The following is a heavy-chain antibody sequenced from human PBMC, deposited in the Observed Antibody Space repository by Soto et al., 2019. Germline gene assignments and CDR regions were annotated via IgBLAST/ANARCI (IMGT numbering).Heavy chain of an antibody. CDR2: ISGSGGST. V-gene: IGHV3-23*01. D-gene: IGHD3-22*01. Sequence: GGSLRLSCAASGFPFSSYAMSWVRQAPGKGLEWVSAISGSGGSTYYADSVKGRFTISRDNSKNTLYLQMNSLRAEDTAVYYCAKDLHSSGYYYWGQGTLVTVSS. CDR1: GFPFSSYA. J-gene: IGHJ4*02. CDR3: AKDLHSSGYYY.